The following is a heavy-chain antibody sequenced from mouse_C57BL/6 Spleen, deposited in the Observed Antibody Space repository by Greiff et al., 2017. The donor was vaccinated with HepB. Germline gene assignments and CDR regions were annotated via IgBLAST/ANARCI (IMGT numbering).Heavy chain of an antibody. J-gene: IGHJ4*01. V-gene: IGHV14-1*01. CDR1: GFNIKDYY. CDR3: TAPYDDGHDYAMDY. D-gene: IGHD1-1*01. Sequence: VQLQQSGAELVRPGASVKLSCTASGFNIKDYYMHWVKQRPEQGLEWIGRIDPEDGDTEYAPKFQGKATMTADTSSNTAYLQLSSLTSEDTAVYYGTAPYDDGHDYAMDYWGQGTSVTVSS. CDR2: IDPEDGDT.